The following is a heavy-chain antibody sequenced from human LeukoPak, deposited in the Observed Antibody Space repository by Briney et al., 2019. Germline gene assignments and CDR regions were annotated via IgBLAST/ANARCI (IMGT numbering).Heavy chain of an antibody. J-gene: IGHJ6*02. V-gene: IGHV3-66*01. CDR2: IYSGGST. Sequence: GGSLRLSCAASGFTVSGNYMSWVRQAPGKGLEWVSVIYSGGSTYYADSVKGRFTISRDNSKNTLYLQMNSLRAEDTAVYYCARGEGRGYDILTGLPLAGYYYGMDVWGQGTTVTVSS. D-gene: IGHD3-9*01. CDR1: GFTVSGNY. CDR3: ARGEGRGYDILTGLPLAGYYYGMDV.